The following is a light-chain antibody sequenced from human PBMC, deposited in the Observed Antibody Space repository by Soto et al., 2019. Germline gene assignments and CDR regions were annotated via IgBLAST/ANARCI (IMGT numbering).Light chain of an antibody. Sequence: QSVLTQPASVSGSPGRSGTISCTGSSSDVGDFNYVSWYQHLPARAPKLIIYDVTNRPSGIAYRFSASKSGRTASLTISGLQSEDEGDYYCSSFSSSSNHVVFGGGTKLTVL. J-gene: IGLJ2*01. CDR1: SSDVGDFNY. V-gene: IGLV2-14*03. CDR3: SSFSSSSNHVV. CDR2: DVT.